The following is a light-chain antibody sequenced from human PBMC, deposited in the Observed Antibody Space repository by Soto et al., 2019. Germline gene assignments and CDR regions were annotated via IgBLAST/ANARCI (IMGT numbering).Light chain of an antibody. J-gene: IGKJ1*01. CDR3: QQYHSAPWT. V-gene: IGKV4-1*01. CDR2: LAS. Sequence: DIVMTQSPEFLAVSLGERATINCKSSQSVLYSPNNKNYLGWFQQRPGQPPKLLIYLASMGESGVPDRFSGSGSGTDFTLNINSLQAEDVAVFCCQQYHSAPWTFGQGTRVEIK. CDR1: QSVLYSPNNKNY.